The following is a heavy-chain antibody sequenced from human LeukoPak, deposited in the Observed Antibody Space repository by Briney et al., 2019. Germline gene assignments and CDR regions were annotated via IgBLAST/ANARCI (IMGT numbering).Heavy chain of an antibody. V-gene: IGHV4-39*01. D-gene: IGHD5-12*01. Sequence: SETLSLTCTVSGGSISSSSYYWCWIRQPPGKGLEWIGSIYYSGSTYYNPSLKSRVTISVDTSKNQFSLKLSSVTAADTAVYYCASILATIGIFDYWGQGTLVTVSS. CDR1: GGSISSSSYY. CDR2: IYYSGST. J-gene: IGHJ4*02. CDR3: ASILATIGIFDY.